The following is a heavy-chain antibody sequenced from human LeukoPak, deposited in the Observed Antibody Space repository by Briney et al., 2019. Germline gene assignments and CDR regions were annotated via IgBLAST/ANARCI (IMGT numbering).Heavy chain of an antibody. Sequence: ASVKVSCKASGYTFTGYYMHWVRQAPGQGLEWMGWINPNSGGTNYAQKFQGRVTMTRDTSISTAYMELSRLRSDDTAVYYCARVHGDYGWGSEKEFDYWGQGTLVTVSS. CDR3: ARVHGDYGWGSEKEFDY. D-gene: IGHD4-17*01. CDR2: INPNSGGT. J-gene: IGHJ4*02. V-gene: IGHV1-2*02. CDR1: GYTFTGYY.